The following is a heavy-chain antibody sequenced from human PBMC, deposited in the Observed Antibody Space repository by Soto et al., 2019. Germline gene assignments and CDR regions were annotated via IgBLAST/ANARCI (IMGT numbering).Heavy chain of an antibody. CDR2: INAGNGNR. J-gene: IGHJ4*02. CDR1: GYTFTSYG. V-gene: IGHV1-3*01. Sequence: QVQLVQSGAEVKKPGASVKVSCKASGYTFTSYGMHWVRQAPGQRLEWMGWINAGNGNRKYSQKFQGRVTITRDTSASTAYMELSSLRSEDTTVHYCARDLGGWTDYWGQGTLVTVSS. CDR3: ARDLGGWTDY. D-gene: IGHD6-19*01.